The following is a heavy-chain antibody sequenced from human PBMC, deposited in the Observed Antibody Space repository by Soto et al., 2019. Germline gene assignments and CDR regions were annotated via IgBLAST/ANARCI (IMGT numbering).Heavy chain of an antibody. V-gene: IGHV4-34*01. CDR3: ARGRYYDILTGYQTGEYAFDI. CDR1: GGSFSGYY. J-gene: IGHJ3*02. CDR2: INHSGST. Sequence: SETLSLTCAVYGGSFSGYYWIWIRQPPGKGLEWIGEINHSGSTNYNPSLKSRVTISVDTSKNQFSLKLSSVTAADTAVYYCARGRYYDILTGYQTGEYAFDIWGQGTMVTVSS. D-gene: IGHD3-9*01.